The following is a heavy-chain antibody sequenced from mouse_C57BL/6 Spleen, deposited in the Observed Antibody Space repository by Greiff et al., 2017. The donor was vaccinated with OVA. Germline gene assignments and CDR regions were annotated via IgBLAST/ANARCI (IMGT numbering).Heavy chain of an antibody. CDR1: GYSITSGYY. D-gene: IGHD2-2*01. J-gene: IGHJ4*01. CDR2: ISYDGSN. Sequence: EVQLQESGPGLVKPSPSLSLTCSVTGYSITSGYYWNWIRQFPGNKLEWMGYISYDGSNNYNPSFKNRISITRDTSKNQFFLKLNSVTTEDTATYYCARWGYLYAMDYWGQGTSVTVSS. V-gene: IGHV3-6*01. CDR3: ARWGYLYAMDY.